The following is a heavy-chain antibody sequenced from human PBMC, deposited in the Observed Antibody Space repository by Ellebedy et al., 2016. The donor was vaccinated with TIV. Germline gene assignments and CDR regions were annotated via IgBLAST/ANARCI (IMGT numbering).Heavy chain of an antibody. D-gene: IGHD2-2*01. Sequence: GGSLRLSXAASRFTFSSYTMNWVRQAPGKGLQWVSSISSSNTYIYYADSVKGRFTISRDNAKNSLYLQMNSLRAEDTAVYYCARDLVPAAIDGLDIWGQGTMVTVSS. CDR3: ARDLVPAAIDGLDI. V-gene: IGHV3-21*01. CDR2: ISSSNTYI. J-gene: IGHJ3*02. CDR1: RFTFSSYT.